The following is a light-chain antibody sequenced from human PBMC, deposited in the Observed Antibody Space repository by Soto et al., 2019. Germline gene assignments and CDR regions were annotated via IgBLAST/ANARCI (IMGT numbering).Light chain of an antibody. J-gene: IGKJ5*01. CDR1: QSVSSY. CDR3: QQRSNWRRIT. Sequence: EIVLTQSPATLSLSPGERANLSCRASQSVSSYLVWYQQKPGQAPRLLIYDAYNRATGIPARFSGSGSGTDFTLTISSLEPEDFSVYYCQQRSNWRRITFGQGTRLEIK. CDR2: DAY. V-gene: IGKV3-11*01.